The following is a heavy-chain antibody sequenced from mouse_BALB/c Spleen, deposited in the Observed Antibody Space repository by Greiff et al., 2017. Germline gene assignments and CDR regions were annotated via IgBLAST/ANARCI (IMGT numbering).Heavy chain of an antibody. J-gene: IGHJ4*01. CDR2: IYPGSGST. CDR1: GYTFTSYW. CDR3: TRTDY. V-gene: IGHV1S22*01. Sequence: KQPGSELVRPGASVKLSCKASGYTFTSYWMHWVKQRPGQGLEWIGNIYPGSGSTNYDEKFKSKATLTVDTSSSTAYMQLSSLTSEDSAVYYCTRTDYWGQGTSVTVSS.